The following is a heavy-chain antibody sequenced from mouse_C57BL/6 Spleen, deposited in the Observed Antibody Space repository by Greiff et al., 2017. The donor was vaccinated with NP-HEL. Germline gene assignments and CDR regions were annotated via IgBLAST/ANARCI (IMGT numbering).Heavy chain of an antibody. CDR2: IYPGSGST. CDR1: GYTFTSYW. V-gene: IGHV1-55*01. Sequence: VQLQQPGAELVKPGASVKMSCKASGYTFTSYWITWVKQRPGQGLEWIGDIYPGSGSTNYNEKFKSKATLTVDTSSSTAYMQLSSLTSEDSAVYYCASLTTVVADWYFDVWGTGTTVTVSS. J-gene: IGHJ1*03. CDR3: ASLTTVVADWYFDV. D-gene: IGHD1-1*01.